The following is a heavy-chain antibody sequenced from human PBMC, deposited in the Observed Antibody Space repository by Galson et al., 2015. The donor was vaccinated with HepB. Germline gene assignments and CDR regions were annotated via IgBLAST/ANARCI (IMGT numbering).Heavy chain of an antibody. D-gene: IGHD3-10*01. J-gene: IGHJ1*01. CDR2: INHSGST. CDR1: GGSFSGYY. CDR3: ARGRNRVSKSRSEYFQH. Sequence: SETLSLTCAVYGGSFSGYYWSWIRQPPGKGLEWIGEINHSGSTNYNPSLKSRVTISVDTSKNQFSLKLSSVTAADTAVYYCARGRNRVSKSRSEYFQHWGQGTLVTVSS. V-gene: IGHV4-34*01.